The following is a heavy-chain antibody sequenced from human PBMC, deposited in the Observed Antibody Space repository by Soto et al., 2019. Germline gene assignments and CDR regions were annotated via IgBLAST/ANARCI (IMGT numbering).Heavy chain of an antibody. CDR2: IYYSGST. CDR1: GGSISSSSYY. V-gene: IGHV4-39*07. CDR3: ARDFGGFGDLLL. J-gene: IGHJ4*02. D-gene: IGHD3-10*01. Sequence: PSETLSLTCTVSGGSISSSSYYWGWIRQPPGKGLEWIGNIYYSGSTYYNPSLKSRVTISVDTSKNQFSLKLSSVTAADTAVYYCARDFGGFGDLLLWGQGALVTVSS.